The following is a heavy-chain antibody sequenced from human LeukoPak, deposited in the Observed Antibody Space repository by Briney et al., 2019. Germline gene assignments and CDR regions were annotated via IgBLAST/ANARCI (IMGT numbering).Heavy chain of an antibody. Sequence: ASVKVSCKASGYTFTSYGINWVRQAPGQGLEWMGWISAHNGNTNYAQKFQDRVTLTTDTSTDTSTTIAYMEQRSLRSDDTAVYSCASWPGGGYTLVWGQGTRITVSS. CDR2: ISAHNGNT. CDR3: ASWPGGGYTLV. D-gene: IGHD6-13*01. V-gene: IGHV1-18*01. CDR1: GYTFTSYG. J-gene: IGHJ3*01.